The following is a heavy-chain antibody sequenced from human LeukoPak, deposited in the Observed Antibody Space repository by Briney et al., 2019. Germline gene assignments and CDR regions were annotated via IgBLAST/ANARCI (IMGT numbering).Heavy chain of an antibody. Sequence: GGSLSLSCAASGFTFNSYRLTWVRQAPGKGLGWVSIISGSGGNTYYADSVKGRFTISRDNSKNILYLQMNSLRPEDTALYYCAKSRRLLWSGYDIDYWGQGTLVTVSS. CDR3: AKSRRLLWSGYDIDY. D-gene: IGHD3-3*01. CDR1: GFTFNSYR. V-gene: IGHV3-23*01. J-gene: IGHJ4*02. CDR2: ISGSGGNT.